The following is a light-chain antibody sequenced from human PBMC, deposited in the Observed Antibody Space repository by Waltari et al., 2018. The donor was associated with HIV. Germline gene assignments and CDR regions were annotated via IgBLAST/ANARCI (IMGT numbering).Light chain of an antibody. Sequence: SYELTQPPSVSVSPGQTARITCSGDALPKQYAYWYKQKPGQAPVYVIYKDSERPSGIPERCSGSSSGTTVTLTISGGQAEDEADYYCQSADSSGTSVVFGGGTKLTAL. J-gene: IGLJ2*01. CDR2: KDS. CDR1: ALPKQY. CDR3: QSADSSGTSVV. V-gene: IGLV3-25*03.